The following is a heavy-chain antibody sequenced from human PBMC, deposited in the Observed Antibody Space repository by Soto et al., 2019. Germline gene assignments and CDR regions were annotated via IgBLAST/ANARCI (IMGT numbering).Heavy chain of an antibody. V-gene: IGHV3-11*01. CDR2: ISSSGSTI. CDR3: ASYLYSGFDDY. J-gene: IGHJ4*02. Sequence: GGSLRLSCAASGFTFSDYYMSWIRQAPGKGLEWVSYISSSGSTIYYADSVKGRFTISRDNAKNSLYLQMNSLRAEDTAVYYCASYLYSGFDDYWGQGTLVTVSS. CDR1: GFTFSDYY. D-gene: IGHD5-12*01.